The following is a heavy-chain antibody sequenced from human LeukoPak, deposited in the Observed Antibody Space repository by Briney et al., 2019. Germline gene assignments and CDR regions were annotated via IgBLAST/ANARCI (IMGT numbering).Heavy chain of an antibody. CDR1: GASFSTNY. CDR2: VFDSGST. V-gene: IGHV4-59*01. Sequence: SETLSLTCSVSGASFSTNYWSWIRQPPGRGLEWLGYVFDSGSTNYNPSLKSRVTISVDTSTKQFSLRLSSVTAADTAVYYCARLYQQSKWKYYYYYMDVWGKGTAVTVSS. D-gene: IGHD1-1*01. J-gene: IGHJ6*03. CDR3: ARLYQQSKWKYYYYYMDV.